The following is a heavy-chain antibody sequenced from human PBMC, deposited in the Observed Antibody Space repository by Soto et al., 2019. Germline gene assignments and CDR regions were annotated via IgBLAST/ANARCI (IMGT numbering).Heavy chain of an antibody. J-gene: IGHJ5*02. CDR3: ARDGYCRSSSCILGWSDP. CDR2: IIPIFGTA. D-gene: IGHD2-2*01. CDR1: GGTFSSYA. V-gene: IGHV1-69*01. Sequence: QVQLVQYGAEVQKPGSSVKVSCKASGGTFSSYAISWVRQAPGQGHEWMVAIIPIFGTANYAQKFQGRVPTTADESTSTAYMELSSLRSDDTAVYYCARDGYCRSSSCILGWSDPLCQGPQVTVSS.